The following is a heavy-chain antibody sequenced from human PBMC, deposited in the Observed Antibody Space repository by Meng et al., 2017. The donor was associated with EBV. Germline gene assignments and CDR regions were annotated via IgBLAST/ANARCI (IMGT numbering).Heavy chain of an antibody. Sequence: QVQLQQWGAGLLXXXXXLXRTCAVYCGSFSGYYWSWIRQPPGQGLEWIGEINHSGSTNYNPSLKSRVTISVDTSKNQFSLKLSSVTAADTAVYYCARGSYGSGSYFDYWGQGTLVTVSS. CDR3: ARGSYGSGSYFDY. V-gene: IGHV4-34*01. CDR2: INHSGST. CDR1: CGSFSGYY. J-gene: IGHJ4*02. D-gene: IGHD3-10*01.